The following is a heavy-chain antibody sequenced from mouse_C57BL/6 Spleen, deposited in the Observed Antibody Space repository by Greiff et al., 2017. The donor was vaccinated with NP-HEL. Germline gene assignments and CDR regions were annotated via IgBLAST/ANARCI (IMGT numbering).Heavy chain of an antibody. CDR1: GFTFSDYG. J-gene: IGHJ2*01. CDR2: ISSGSSTI. V-gene: IGHV5-17*01. CDR3: ARKTDGYYLDY. D-gene: IGHD2-3*01. Sequence: EVKLMESGGGLVKPGGSLKLSCAASGFTFSDYGMHWVRQAPEKGLEWVAYISSGSSTIYYADTVKGRFTISRDNAKNTLFLQMTSLRSEDTAMYYCARKTDGYYLDYWGQGTTLTVSS.